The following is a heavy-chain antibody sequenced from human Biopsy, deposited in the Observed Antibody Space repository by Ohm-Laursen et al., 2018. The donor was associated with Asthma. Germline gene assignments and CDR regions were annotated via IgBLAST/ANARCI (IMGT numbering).Heavy chain of an antibody. CDR2: INPRGGST. V-gene: IGHV1-46*01. CDR1: GYTFTSYY. J-gene: IGHJ4*02. D-gene: IGHD1-26*01. CDR3: ARAGALIVGATMGY. Sequence: GPSVTVSCKASGYTFTSYYMHWVRQPPGQGLEWMGIINPRGGSTSYAQKFQGRVTMTRDTSTSTVYMELSSLRSEDTAVYYCARAGALIVGATMGYWGQGTLVTVSS.